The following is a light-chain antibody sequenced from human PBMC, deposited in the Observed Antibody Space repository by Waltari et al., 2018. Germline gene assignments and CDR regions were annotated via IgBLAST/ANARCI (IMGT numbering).Light chain of an antibody. J-gene: IGKJ4*01. CDR1: QGINSF. Sequence: IQLTQSPSSLSASVGDRVTITCRASQGINSFLAWYQQKPGKAPKPLIYTASTVHSGVPSRFSGSGSGTAFTLTISSLQPEDSATYYCQHLHSYPLTFGGGTKVEVK. CDR3: QHLHSYPLT. V-gene: IGKV1-9*01. CDR2: TAS.